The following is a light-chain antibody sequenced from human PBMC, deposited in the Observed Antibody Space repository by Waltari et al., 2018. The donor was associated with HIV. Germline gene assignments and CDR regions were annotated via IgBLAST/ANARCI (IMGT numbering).Light chain of an antibody. CDR1: SYTTGSNT. V-gene: IGLV1-47*01. CDR2: RNN. J-gene: IGLJ2*01. CDR3: AAWTDSRYVV. Sequence: QSVLTPPPSASGAPGQRVTISCSGSSYTTGSNTVYWYQQLPGTAPKLLIYRNNQRTSGVPDRFSGSKSGTSASLAISGLRSEDEADYYCAAWTDSRYVVFGGGTKLTVL.